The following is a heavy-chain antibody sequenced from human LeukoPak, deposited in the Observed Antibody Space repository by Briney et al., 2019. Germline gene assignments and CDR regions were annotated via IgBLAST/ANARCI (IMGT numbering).Heavy chain of an antibody. CDR2: ISAYNGNT. D-gene: IGHD6-19*01. CDR1: GVTFSSYA. V-gene: IGHV1-18*01. CDR3: ARGSSGWYIEYAFDI. Sequence: ASVKVSCKASGVTFSSYAISWVRQAPGQGLEWMGWISAYNGNTNYAQKLQGRVTMTTDTSTSTAYMELRSLRSDDTAVYYCARGSSGWYIEYAFDIWGQGTMVTVSS. J-gene: IGHJ3*02.